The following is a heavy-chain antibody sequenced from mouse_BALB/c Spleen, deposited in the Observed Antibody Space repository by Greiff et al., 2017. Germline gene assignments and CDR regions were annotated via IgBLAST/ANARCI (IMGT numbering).Heavy chain of an antibody. CDR1: GFNIKDTY. CDR2: IDPANGNT. J-gene: IGHJ2*01. V-gene: IGHV14-3*02. D-gene: IGHD2-2*01. Sequence: VQLKESGAELVKPGASVKLSCTASGFNIKDTYLHWVKQRPEQGLEWIGRIDPANGNTKYDPKFQGKATITADTSSNTAYLQLSSLTSEDTAVYYCASPYGSFDYWGQGTTLTVSA. CDR3: ASPYGSFDY.